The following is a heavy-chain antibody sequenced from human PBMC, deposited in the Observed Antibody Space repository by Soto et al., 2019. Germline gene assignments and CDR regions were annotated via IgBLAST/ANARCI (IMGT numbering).Heavy chain of an antibody. CDR3: TTDEWS. CDR1: GFTFTNAW. J-gene: IGHJ4*02. Sequence: GGSLRLSCATSGFTFTNAWMSWVRQAPGKGLEWVGRIKSKDAGETTDYPAPVKGRFTISRDDSENTIYLQMNSLKPEDTAIYYCTTDEWSWGQGTLVTVSS. CDR2: IKSKDAGETT. V-gene: IGHV3-15*01. D-gene: IGHD3-3*01.